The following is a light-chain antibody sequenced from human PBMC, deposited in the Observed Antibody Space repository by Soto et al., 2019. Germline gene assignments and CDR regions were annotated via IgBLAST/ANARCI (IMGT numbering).Light chain of an antibody. V-gene: IGLV1-47*01. Sequence: QSVLTQPPSASGTPGQRVTISCSGSSSNIGSNFVYWYQHLPGTAPKLLLYRNTQRPSGVPDRFSGSKSGTSASLAISGPRSEDEADYYCATWDDSLSGYVFGTGTKLTVL. CDR2: RNT. CDR1: SSNIGSNF. J-gene: IGLJ1*01. CDR3: ATWDDSLSGYV.